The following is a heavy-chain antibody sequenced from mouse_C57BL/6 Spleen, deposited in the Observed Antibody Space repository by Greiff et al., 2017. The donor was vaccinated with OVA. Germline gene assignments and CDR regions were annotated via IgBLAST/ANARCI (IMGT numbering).Heavy chain of an antibody. D-gene: IGHD2-3*01. CDR2: ISSGSSTI. J-gene: IGHJ2*01. Sequence: EVQLVESGGGLVKPGGCLKLSCAASGFTFSDYGMHWVRQAPEKGLEWVAYISSGSSTIYYADTVKGRFTISRDNAKNTLFLQMTSLRSEDTAMYYCARDGYYYFDYWGQGTTLTVSS. CDR1: GFTFSDYG. V-gene: IGHV5-17*01. CDR3: ARDGYYYFDY.